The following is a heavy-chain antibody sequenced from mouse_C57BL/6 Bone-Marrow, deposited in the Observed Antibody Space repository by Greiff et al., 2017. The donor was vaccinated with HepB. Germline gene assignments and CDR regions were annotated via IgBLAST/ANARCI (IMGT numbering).Heavy chain of an antibody. CDR3: SEDSAGYNSAHTSNYSRAF. V-gene: IGHV1-87*01. CDR2: GQGLEWIG. CDR1: YTFSRRVH. D-gene: IGHD2-5*01. Sequence: QVQLQQSGPELARPWASVKISCQAFYTFSRRVHFAIRDTNYWMQWVKQRPGQGLEWIGAIYPGNGDTSYNQKFKGKATLTADKSSSTAYMQRSRLTSEDSAGYNSAHTSNYSRAFWGQGTLVTVSA. J-gene: IGHJ3*01.